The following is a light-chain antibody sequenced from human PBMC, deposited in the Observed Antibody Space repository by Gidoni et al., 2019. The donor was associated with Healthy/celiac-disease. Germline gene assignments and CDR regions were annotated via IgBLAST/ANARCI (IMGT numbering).Light chain of an antibody. Sequence: AIRMSQSPSSFSASTGDRVTITCRVSQGISSYFAWYQQKPGKAPKLLIYAASTLQSGVPSRLSDSGSGTDFTLTISCLQSEDFATYYCKQYYSYPRTFGQGTKVEIK. CDR1: QGISSY. J-gene: IGKJ1*01. CDR2: AAS. V-gene: IGKV1-8*01. CDR3: KQYYSYPRT.